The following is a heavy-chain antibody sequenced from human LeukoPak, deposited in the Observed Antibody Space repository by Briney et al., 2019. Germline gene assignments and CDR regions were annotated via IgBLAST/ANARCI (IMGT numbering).Heavy chain of an antibody. CDR1: GGSISSYY. CDR2: VAYSGST. CDR3: ARTVSGYYFNA. D-gene: IGHD5-12*01. V-gene: IGHV4-59*01. J-gene: IGHJ5*02. Sequence: SETLSLTCTVSGGSISSYYWSWIRQSPGKGLEWIGYVAYSGSTNYNPSHKSRVTISLDTSKNQFSLKLSSVTAADTAVYYCARTVSGYYFNAWGPGTLVTVSS.